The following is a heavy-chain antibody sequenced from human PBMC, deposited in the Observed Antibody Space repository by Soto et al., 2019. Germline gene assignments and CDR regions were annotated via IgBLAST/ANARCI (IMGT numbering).Heavy chain of an antibody. J-gene: IGHJ4*02. Sequence: SETLSLTCAVYSGSFSGYYWSWIRQPPGKGLEWIGEIYQSVSIIYNPSLKSRATISGDSSKNQFSLELSSVAAADTGVYYCARHGGYYFDYWGQGTLVTVSS. CDR3: ARHGGYYFDY. CDR2: IYQSVSI. D-gene: IGHD3-16*01. V-gene: IGHV4-34*01. CDR1: SGSFSGYY.